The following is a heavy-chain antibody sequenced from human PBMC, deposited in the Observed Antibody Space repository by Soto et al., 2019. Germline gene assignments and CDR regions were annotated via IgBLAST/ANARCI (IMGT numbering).Heavy chain of an antibody. D-gene: IGHD5-12*01. J-gene: IGHJ3*02. CDR1: SGSISSSNW. Sequence: SETLSLTCAVSSGSISSSNWWSWVRQPPGKGLEWIGEIYHSGSTYYNPSLKSRVTISVDKSKNQFSLKLSSVTAADTAVYYCARDIVATSGDAFDIWGQGTMVTVSS. CDR2: IYHSGST. CDR3: ARDIVATSGDAFDI. V-gene: IGHV4-4*02.